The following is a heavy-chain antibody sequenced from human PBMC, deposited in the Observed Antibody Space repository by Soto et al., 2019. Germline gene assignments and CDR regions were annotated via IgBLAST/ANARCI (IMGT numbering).Heavy chain of an antibody. J-gene: IGHJ5*02. CDR2: MNPNSGNT. CDR3: ARERSAAGTGWFDP. CDR1: GYTFTSYD. V-gene: IGHV1-8*01. Sequence: QVQLVQSGAEVKKPGASVKVSCKASGYTFTSYDINWVRQATGQGLEWMGWMNPNSGNTGYAQKDXTXAXLPPNTAPSTAHRGLSSLSSEDTAGSYCARERSAAGTGWFDPWGQGTLVTVSS. D-gene: IGHD6-13*01.